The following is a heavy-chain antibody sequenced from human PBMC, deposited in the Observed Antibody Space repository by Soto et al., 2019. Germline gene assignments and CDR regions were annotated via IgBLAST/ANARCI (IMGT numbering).Heavy chain of an antibody. V-gene: IGHV1-2*04. CDR3: ARRRVRSYGMDV. J-gene: IGHJ6*02. D-gene: IGHD6-19*01. CDR2: INPNSGGT. Sequence: VASVKVSCKASGYTFTGYYMHWVRQAPGQGLEWMGWINPNSGGTNYAQKFQGWVTMTRDTSISTAYMELSRLRSDDTAVYYCARRRVRSYGMDVWGQGTTVTVSS. CDR1: GYTFTGYY.